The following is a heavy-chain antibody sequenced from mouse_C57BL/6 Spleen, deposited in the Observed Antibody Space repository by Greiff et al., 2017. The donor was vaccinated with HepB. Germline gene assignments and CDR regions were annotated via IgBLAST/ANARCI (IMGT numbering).Heavy chain of an antibody. CDR2: INPSSGYT. V-gene: IGHV1-4*01. CDR1: GYTFTSYT. J-gene: IGHJ3*01. D-gene: IGHD2-3*01. Sequence: LVESGAELARPGASVKMSCKASGYTFTSYTMHWVKQRPGQGLEWIGYINPSSGYTKYNQKFKDKATLTADKSSSTAYMQLSSLTSEDSAVYYCARYDGYFFAYWGQGTLVTVSA. CDR3: ARYDGYFFAY.